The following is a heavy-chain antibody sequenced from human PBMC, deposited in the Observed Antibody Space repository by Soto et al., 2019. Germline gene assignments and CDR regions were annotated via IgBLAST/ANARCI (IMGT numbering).Heavy chain of an antibody. CDR2: IYYSGST. V-gene: IGHV4-59*13. Sequence: QVQLQESGPGLVKPAETLSLTCTVSGGSISRYEWNWIRQPPGKGLEWIGYIYYSGSTNYNPSLMSRVTISVDTSKNQFSLKLSSVTAADTAVYYCARDPGSGSYYGWFDPWGQGTLVTVSS. CDR1: GGSISRYE. CDR3: ARDPGSGSYYGWFDP. D-gene: IGHD3-10*01. J-gene: IGHJ5*02.